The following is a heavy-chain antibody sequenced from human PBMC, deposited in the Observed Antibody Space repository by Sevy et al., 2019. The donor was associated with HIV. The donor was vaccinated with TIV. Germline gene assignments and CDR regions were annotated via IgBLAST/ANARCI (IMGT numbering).Heavy chain of an antibody. J-gene: IGHJ4*02. CDR2: IKSKTDGGTT. CDR3: VTPRGFYHSD. V-gene: IGHV3-15*01. CDR1: GFTFINAW. D-gene: IGHD3-16*02. Sequence: GGSLRLSCAVSGFTFINAWMTWVRQAPGKGLEWVGRIKSKTDGGTTHYAAPVKGRFTISRDDSKNTLFLNMNNLKIEDTAIYYCVTPRGFYHSDWGPGTLVTVSS.